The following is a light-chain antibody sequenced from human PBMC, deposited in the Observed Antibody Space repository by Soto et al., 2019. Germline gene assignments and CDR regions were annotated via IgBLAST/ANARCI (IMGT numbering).Light chain of an antibody. V-gene: IGKV3-15*01. Sequence: EIVMTPSPATLSVSPVERATLSCRASQSVSNNLAWYQQKPGQAPRLLMYGTSTRATGIPARFSGSGSGTEFTPTISNLQSEDFAVYYCQQYNEWPPLTFGGGTKVDIK. CDR3: QQYNEWPPLT. J-gene: IGKJ4*01. CDR1: QSVSNN. CDR2: GTS.